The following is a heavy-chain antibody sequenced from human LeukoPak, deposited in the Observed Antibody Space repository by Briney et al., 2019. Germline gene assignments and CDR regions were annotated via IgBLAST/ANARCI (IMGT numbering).Heavy chain of an antibody. CDR2: ISYNGSNK. CDR3: ARTRGYSYGYTGYYYGMDV. CDR1: GFTFSSYG. Sequence: GGSLRLSCAASGFTFSSYGMHWVRQAPGKGLEWVAVISYNGSNKYYADSVKGRFTISRDNSKNTLYLQMNSLRAEDTAVYYCARTRGYSYGYTGYYYGMDVWGQGTTVTVSS. D-gene: IGHD5-18*01. V-gene: IGHV3-30*03. J-gene: IGHJ6*02.